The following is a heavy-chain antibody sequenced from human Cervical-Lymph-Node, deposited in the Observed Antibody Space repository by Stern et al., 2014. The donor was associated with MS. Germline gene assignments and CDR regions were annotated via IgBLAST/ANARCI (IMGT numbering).Heavy chain of an antibody. Sequence: QVQLGQSGPGLVEPSQTLSLTCAISGDSVSSNSAAWNWIRQSPSRGLEWLGRTYYRSKWYNDYAASVKSRITINPDTSKNQISLQLTSVTPEDTAVYYCARDRKSGYDFRQGTHYGIDVWGQGTTVTISS. V-gene: IGHV6-1*01. CDR1: GDSVSSNSAA. CDR2: TYYRSKWYN. D-gene: IGHD5-12*01. J-gene: IGHJ6*02. CDR3: ARDRKSGYDFRQGTHYGIDV.